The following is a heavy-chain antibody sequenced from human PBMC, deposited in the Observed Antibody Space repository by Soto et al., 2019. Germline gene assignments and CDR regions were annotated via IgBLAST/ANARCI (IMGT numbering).Heavy chain of an antibody. CDR3: ARDYAGTTSFDI. D-gene: IGHD1-7*01. CDR1: GFTFSSYA. CDR2: ISSNGGST. J-gene: IGHJ3*02. Sequence: PGGSLRLSCAASGFTFSSYAMHWVRQAPGKGLEYVSAISSNGGSTYYANSVKGRFTISRDNSKNTLYLQVGSLRAEDMAVYYCARDYAGTTSFDIWGQGTMVTVSS. V-gene: IGHV3-64*01.